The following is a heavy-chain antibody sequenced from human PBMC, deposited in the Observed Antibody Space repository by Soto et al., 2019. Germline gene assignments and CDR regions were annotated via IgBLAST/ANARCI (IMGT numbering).Heavy chain of an antibody. D-gene: IGHD2-2*01. Sequence: QITLKESGPTLVKPTQTLTLTCTFSGFSLSTSGVGVGWIRQPPGKALEWLALIYWDDDKRYSPSLKSRLTITKDTSKNQVVLTMTNMDPVDTATYYCAPSRDTHSTSGRVFDYWGQGTLVTVSS. CDR3: APSRDTHSTSGRVFDY. J-gene: IGHJ4*02. CDR2: IYWDDDK. CDR1: GFSLSTSGVG. V-gene: IGHV2-5*02.